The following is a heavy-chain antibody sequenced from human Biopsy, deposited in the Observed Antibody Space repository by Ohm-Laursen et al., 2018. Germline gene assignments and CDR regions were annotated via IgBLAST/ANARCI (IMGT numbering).Heavy chain of an antibody. CDR3: AAYYYDSSGYFYAFHY. J-gene: IGHJ4*02. CDR2: VSYSGNT. V-gene: IGHV4-59*08. Sequence: TLSLTCSVSGVSISSYFWSWIRQPLGQGLEWIGYVSYSGNTKYNPSLKSRVIISADTSKHQFSLKLSSVTAADTAMYYCAAYYYDSSGYFYAFHYWGQGTLVTVSS. D-gene: IGHD3-22*01. CDR1: GVSISSYF.